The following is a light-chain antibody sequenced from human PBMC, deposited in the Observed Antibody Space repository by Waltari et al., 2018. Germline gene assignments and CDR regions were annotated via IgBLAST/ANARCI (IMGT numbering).Light chain of an antibody. Sequence: EIVMMQSPATLSVSPGARATLSCRASHSISSHLAWYQQKPGQAPRLLIYGASTRATGIPARFSGSGSGTEFTLTINSLQSEDVAVYYCQQYNLWPPWTFGQGTKVEIK. CDR3: QQYNLWPPWT. CDR2: GAS. J-gene: IGKJ1*01. CDR1: HSISSH. V-gene: IGKV3-15*01.